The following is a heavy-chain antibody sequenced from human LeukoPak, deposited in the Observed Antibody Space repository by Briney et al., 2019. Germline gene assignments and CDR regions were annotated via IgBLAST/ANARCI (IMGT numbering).Heavy chain of an antibody. Sequence: GGSLRLSCAASGFTFSSYWMNWVRQAPGKGLEWVANIKQDGSEKYYVDSVKGRFTISRDNAKNSLYLQMNSLRAEDTAVYYCARTRITMIVGLASRFDYWGQGTLVTVSS. V-gene: IGHV3-7*01. CDR3: ARTRITMIVGLASRFDY. D-gene: IGHD3-22*01. CDR2: IKQDGSEK. J-gene: IGHJ4*02. CDR1: GFTFSSYW.